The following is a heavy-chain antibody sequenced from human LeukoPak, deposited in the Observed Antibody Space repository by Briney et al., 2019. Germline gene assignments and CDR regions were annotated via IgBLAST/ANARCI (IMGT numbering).Heavy chain of an antibody. D-gene: IGHD3-16*01. Sequence: GGSLRLSCTASGFIFGDYAMSWVRQAPGKWLEWVGFIRSKAYGGTTEYAASVKGRFTISRDDSTSIAYLQMNSLKTEDAAIYYCTFGSYYYYAMDVWGQGTTVTVSS. CDR2: IRSKAYGGTT. J-gene: IGHJ6*02. CDR3: TFGSYYYYAMDV. V-gene: IGHV3-49*04. CDR1: GFIFGDYA.